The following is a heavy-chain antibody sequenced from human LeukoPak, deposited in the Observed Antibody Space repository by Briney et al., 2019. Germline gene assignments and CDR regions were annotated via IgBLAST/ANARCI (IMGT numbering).Heavy chain of an antibody. J-gene: IGHJ3*02. CDR2: ISYDGSNK. CDR1: GFTFSSYA. V-gene: IGHV3-30*04. Sequence: GGSLRLSCAASGFTFSSYAMHWVRQAPGKGLGWVAVISYDGSNKYYADSVKGRFTISRDNSKNTLYLQMNSLRAEDTAVYYCARGADTAMGAAFDIWGQGTMVTVSS. CDR3: ARGADTAMGAAFDI. D-gene: IGHD5-18*01.